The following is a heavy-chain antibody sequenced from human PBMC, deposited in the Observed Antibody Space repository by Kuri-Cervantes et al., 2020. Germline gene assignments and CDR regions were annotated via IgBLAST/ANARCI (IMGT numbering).Heavy chain of an antibody. D-gene: IGHD3-22*01. CDR1: GFTFSNAW. Sequence: GESLKISCAASGFTFSNAWMSWVRQAPGKGLEWVGRIKSKTDGGTTDYAAPVKGRFTISRDDSKNTLYLQMNSLKTEDTAVYYCTTYDSSGYYYDWYFDLWGRGTLVTVSS. V-gene: IGHV3-15*01. J-gene: IGHJ2*01. CDR3: TTYDSSGYYYDWYFDL. CDR2: IKSKTDGGTT.